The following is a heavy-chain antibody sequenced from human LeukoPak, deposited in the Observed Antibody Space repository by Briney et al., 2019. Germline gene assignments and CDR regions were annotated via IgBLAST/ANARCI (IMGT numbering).Heavy chain of an antibody. J-gene: IGHJ3*02. CDR3: ARGVLILWLGEVSAFYI. V-gene: IGHV4-59*01. D-gene: IGHD3-10*01. Sequence: SETLSLTCTVSGGSISSYYWSRIRQPPGKGLEWIGYIYYSGSTNYNPSLKSRVTISVATSKNQFSLKLSSVTAADTAVYYCARGVLILWLGEVSAFYIWGQGTMVTVSS. CDR1: GGSISSYY. CDR2: IYYSGST.